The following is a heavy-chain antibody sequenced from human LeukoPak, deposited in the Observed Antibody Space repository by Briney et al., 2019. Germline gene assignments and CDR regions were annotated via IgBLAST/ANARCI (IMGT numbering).Heavy chain of an antibody. V-gene: IGHV4-34*01. Sequence: KASETLSLTCAVYGGPVSGYYWSWIRQSPGKGLEWIGEINQSGSTTYKPSLKGRVTISVDTSKTQFSLKLSPVTAADTAVYYCARGDSRGYRYWGQGILVTVSS. CDR2: INQSGST. CDR1: GGPVSGYY. D-gene: IGHD3-22*01. J-gene: IGHJ4*02. CDR3: ARGDSRGYRY.